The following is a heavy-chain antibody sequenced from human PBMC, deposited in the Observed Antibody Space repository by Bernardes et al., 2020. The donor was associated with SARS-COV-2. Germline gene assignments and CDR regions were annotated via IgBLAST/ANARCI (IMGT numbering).Heavy chain of an antibody. CDR1: GGSISSGGYY. CDR3: ARGITIFGVVDCMDV. J-gene: IGHJ6*02. D-gene: IGHD3-3*01. Sequence: TLYLTFTFSGGSISSGGYYWSWIRQHPGKGLEWIGYIYYSGSTYYNPSLKSRVTISVDTSKNQFSLKLSSVTAADTAVYYCARGITIFGVVDCMDVWGQGTTVTVSS. CDR2: IYYSGST. V-gene: IGHV4-31*03.